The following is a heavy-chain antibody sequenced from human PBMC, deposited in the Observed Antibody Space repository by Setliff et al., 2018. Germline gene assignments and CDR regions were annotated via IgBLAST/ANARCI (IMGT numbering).Heavy chain of an antibody. CDR1: GDTFSNSA. CDR3: ARGPSGWSSATSRYYFYMDV. D-gene: IGHD6-19*01. CDR2: IIPIRGAA. Sequence: VASVKVSCKAFGDTFSNSAINWVRQAPGQGLEWMGGIIPIRGAADYAQKFQGKVIITADGSTSTAYMELTSLRSDDAAVYYCARGPSGWSSATSRYYFYMDVWGKGTTVTVSS. J-gene: IGHJ6*03. V-gene: IGHV1-69*13.